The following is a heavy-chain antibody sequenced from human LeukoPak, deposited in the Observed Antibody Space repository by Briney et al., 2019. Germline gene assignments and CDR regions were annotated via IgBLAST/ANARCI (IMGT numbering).Heavy chain of an antibody. Sequence: GASVKVSCKASGYTFTTYYMHWVRQAPGQGLEWMGVINPSGGGTTYSQNFQGRVTRTRDTSTSTVYMELSSLRSEDTAVYYCARGELFYDSSGYYTGDIWGQGTMVTVSS. J-gene: IGHJ3*02. CDR1: GYTFTTYY. CDR3: ARGELFYDSSGYYTGDI. CDR2: INPSGGGT. V-gene: IGHV1-46*01. D-gene: IGHD3-22*01.